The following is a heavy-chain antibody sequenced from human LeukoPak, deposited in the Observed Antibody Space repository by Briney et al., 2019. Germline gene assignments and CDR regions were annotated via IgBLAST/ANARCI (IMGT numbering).Heavy chain of an antibody. CDR3: ARDSLSGWIDY. CDR2: ISSSSSYI. V-gene: IGHV3-21*01. D-gene: IGHD6-19*01. Sequence: GGSLRLPCAASGFTFSSYGMSWVRQAPGKGLEWVSSISSSSSYIYYADSVKGRFTISRDNAKNSLYLQMNSLRAEDTAVYYCARDSLSGWIDYWGQGTLVTVSS. J-gene: IGHJ4*02. CDR1: GFTFSSYG.